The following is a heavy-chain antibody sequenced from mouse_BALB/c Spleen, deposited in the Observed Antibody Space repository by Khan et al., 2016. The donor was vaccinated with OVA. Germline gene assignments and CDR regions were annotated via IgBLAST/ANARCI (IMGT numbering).Heavy chain of an antibody. CDR3: AREEALYYFAY. Sequence: QVQLQQSGAELVRPGASVKLSCKTSGYIFTSYWIHWVKQRSGQGLEWIARIYPGTDNTYYNEKLRDKATLTADKSSSTAYIQLSSLKSEDSAVYFGAREEALYYFAYWGQGTTLTVSS. CDR1: GYIFTSYW. V-gene: IGHV1S132*01. D-gene: IGHD1-1*01. CDR2: IYPGTDNT. J-gene: IGHJ2*01.